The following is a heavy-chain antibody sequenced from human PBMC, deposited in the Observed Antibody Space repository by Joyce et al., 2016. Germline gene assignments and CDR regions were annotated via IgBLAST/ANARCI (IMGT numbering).Heavy chain of an antibody. CDR3: ARGPYCAAYCQTHGPFYFDR. CDR1: GFAFGNYW. J-gene: IGHJ4*02. D-gene: IGHD2-21*01. V-gene: IGHV3-74*03. CDR2: VTRDGRTR. Sequence: EARLVQSGGGFFQPGESLRLSCEASGFAFGNYWVYWDRQVPGKGPGWVARVTRDGRTRENADAVEGRFTITRDNDKNTLYLDMNMLRVDDTAVFFCARGPYCAAYCQTHGPFYFDRWGQGTQVTVST.